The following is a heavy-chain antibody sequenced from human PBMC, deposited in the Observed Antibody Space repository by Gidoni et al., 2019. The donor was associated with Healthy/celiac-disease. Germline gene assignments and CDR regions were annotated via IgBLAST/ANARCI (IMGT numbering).Heavy chain of an antibody. CDR2: ISYDGSNK. CDR3: ARARAATATWGMDV. V-gene: IGHV3-30-3*01. Sequence: GFTFSSYAMHWVRQAPGKGLEWVTVISYDGSNKYYADSVKGRFTISRDNSKNMLYLQMNSLRAEDTAVYYCARARAATATWGMDVWGQGTTVTVSS. CDR1: GFTFSSYA. J-gene: IGHJ6*02. D-gene: IGHD2-15*01.